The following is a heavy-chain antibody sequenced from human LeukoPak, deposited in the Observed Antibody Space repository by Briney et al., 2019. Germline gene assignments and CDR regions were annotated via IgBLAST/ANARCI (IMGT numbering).Heavy chain of an antibody. V-gene: IGHV3-23*01. Sequence: GGSLRLSCAASGFTFSSYAMSWVSQAPGKGLEWVSAISGSGGSTYYADSVKGRFTISRDNSKNTLYLQMNSLRVEDTAVYYCANIGLIYYDSGSPDSWGQGTLVTVSS. CDR2: ISGSGGST. CDR3: ANIGLIYYDSGSPDS. D-gene: IGHD3-10*01. J-gene: IGHJ4*02. CDR1: GFTFSSYA.